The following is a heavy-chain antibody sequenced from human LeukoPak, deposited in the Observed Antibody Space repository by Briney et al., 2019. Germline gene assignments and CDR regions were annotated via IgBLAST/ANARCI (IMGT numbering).Heavy chain of an antibody. J-gene: IGHJ3*01. CDR3: AREGLGEYMAHDAFDL. Sequence: ASVKVSCKASGDSFSDNGGNWGRQAPGQRLECMGWISPYKGNTKYVENLEGRVTMTTDASTNTAYMELRRMTSDDTAVSYCAREGLGEYMAHDAFDLWGQGTMVIVSS. CDR2: ISPYKGNT. V-gene: IGHV1-18*04. D-gene: IGHD3-16*01. CDR1: GDSFSDNG.